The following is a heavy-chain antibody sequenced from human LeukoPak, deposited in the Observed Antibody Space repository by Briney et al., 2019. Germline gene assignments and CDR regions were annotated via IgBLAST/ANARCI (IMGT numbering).Heavy chain of an antibody. CDR2: ISGSGGST. V-gene: IGHV3-23*01. CDR1: GFTFSSYA. D-gene: IGHD2-2*01. J-gene: IGHJ6*02. CDR3: AKAAGVVVPAAIGYYYYGMDV. Sequence: PGRSLRLSCAASGFTFSSYAMSWVRQAPGKGLEWVSAISGSGGSTYYADSVKGRFTISRDNSKNTLYLQMNSLRAEDTAVYYCAKAAGVVVPAAIGYYYYGMDVWGQGTTVTVSS.